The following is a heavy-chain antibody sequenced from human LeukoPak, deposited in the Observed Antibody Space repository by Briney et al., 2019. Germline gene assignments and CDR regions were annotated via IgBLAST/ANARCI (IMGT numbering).Heavy chain of an antibody. CDR3: ASGYYDSSGYFDY. CDR1: GGTFSSYA. V-gene: IGHV1-69*04. CDR2: IIPILGIA. D-gene: IGHD3-22*01. J-gene: IGHJ4*02. Sequence: SVKVSCKSSGGTFSSYAISWVRQAPGQGLEWMGRIIPILGIANYAQKFQGRVTITADKSTSTAYMELSSLRSEDTAVYYCASGYYDSSGYFDYWGQGTLVTVSS.